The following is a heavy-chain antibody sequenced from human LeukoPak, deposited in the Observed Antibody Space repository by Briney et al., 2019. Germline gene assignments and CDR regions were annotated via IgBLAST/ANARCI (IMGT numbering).Heavy chain of an antibody. CDR2: ISSSGSTI. J-gene: IGHJ4*02. V-gene: IGHV3-11*01. D-gene: IGHD3-22*01. Sequence: GGSLRLTCAASGFTFSDYYMSWIRQAPGKGLEWVSYISSSGSTIYYADSVKGRFTISRDNAKSSLYLQMNSLRAEDTAVYYCARDTDRDYYDSSGYQDYWGQGTLVTVSS. CDR1: GFTFSDYY. CDR3: ARDTDRDYYDSSGYQDY.